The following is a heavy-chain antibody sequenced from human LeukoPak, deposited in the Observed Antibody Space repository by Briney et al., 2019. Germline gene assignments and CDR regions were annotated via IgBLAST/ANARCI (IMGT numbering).Heavy chain of an antibody. CDR1: GYSFTTHW. J-gene: IGHJ4*02. CDR2: IFPGDSET. V-gene: IGHV5-51*01. D-gene: IGHD1/OR15-1a*01. CDR3: ATSESQTRFDY. Sequence: GESLKISCKGSGYSFTTHWIGWVRQLPGKGLEWMGLIFPGDSETIYSPSFRGQVTISADKSINTPYLRWSSLKASDTAMYYCATSESQTRFDYWGQGTLVTVSS.